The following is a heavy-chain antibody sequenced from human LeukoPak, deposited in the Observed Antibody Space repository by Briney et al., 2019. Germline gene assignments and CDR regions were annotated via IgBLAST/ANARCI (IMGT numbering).Heavy chain of an antibody. D-gene: IGHD2-2*01. CDR1: GGSFSGCY. V-gene: IGHV4-34*01. Sequence: SETLSLTCAVYGGSFSGCYWSWIRQPPGKGLEWIGEINHRGSSNYNPSLKSRVTMSVDTSKNQFSLKLRSVTAADTAVYYCGRGDCSSTSCCMRYWGQGTLATVS. CDR2: INHRGSS. J-gene: IGHJ4*02. CDR3: GRGDCSSTSCCMRY.